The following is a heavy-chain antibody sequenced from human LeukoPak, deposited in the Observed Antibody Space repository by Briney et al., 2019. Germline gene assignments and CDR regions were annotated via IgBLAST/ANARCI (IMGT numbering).Heavy chain of an antibody. CDR1: GFTFSDYY. Sequence: GGSLRLSCAASGFTFSDYYMSWIRQAPGKGLEWVSSISSSSSYIYYADSVKGRFTISRDNAKNSLYLQMNSLRAEDTAVYYCARVPAQRVPAGMQLWFIDYWGQGTLVTVSS. CDR2: ISSSSSYI. CDR3: ARVPAQRVPAGMQLWFIDY. J-gene: IGHJ4*02. D-gene: IGHD5-18*01. V-gene: IGHV3-11*05.